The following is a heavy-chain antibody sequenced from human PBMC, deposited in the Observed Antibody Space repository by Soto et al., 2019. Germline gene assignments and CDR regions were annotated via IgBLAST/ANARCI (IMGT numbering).Heavy chain of an antibody. Sequence: LRLSCAASEFTFSAYAMSWVRQPPGKGLQWVSSISGSGGNTYYADSVKGRFTISRDNSNNTLYLHMSSLSAEDTARYYCAKGQFSNAHAYYFAYWGQGTLVTVSS. V-gene: IGHV3-23*01. CDR1: EFTFSAYA. CDR3: AKGQFSNAHAYYFAY. J-gene: IGHJ4*02. D-gene: IGHD3-16*01. CDR2: ISGSGGNT.